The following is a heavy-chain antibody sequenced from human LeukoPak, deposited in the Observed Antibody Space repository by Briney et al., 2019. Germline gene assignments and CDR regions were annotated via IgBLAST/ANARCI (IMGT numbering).Heavy chain of an antibody. CDR1: GFTFSSYW. CDR2: IKSDGSIT. V-gene: IGHV3-74*01. CDR3: ARDPFYGDADLDS. J-gene: IGHJ4*02. D-gene: IGHD4-17*01. Sequence: GGSLRLSCAASGFTFSSYWMHWVRQAPGKGLVWVSRIKSDGSITTYADSVKGRFTISRDNAKNTLYLQMNSLRAEDTAVYYCARDPFYGDADLDSWGQGTLVTVSP.